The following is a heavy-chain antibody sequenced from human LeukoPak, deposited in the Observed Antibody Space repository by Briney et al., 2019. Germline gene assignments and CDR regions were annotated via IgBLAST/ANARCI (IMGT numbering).Heavy chain of an antibody. CDR1: GFTVSLYY. J-gene: IGHJ4*02. CDR2: IYSGGST. D-gene: IGHD1-26*01. Sequence: PGGSLRLSCAASGFTVSLYYVSWVRQAPGKGLEWVSVIYSGGSTYYADSVKGRFIISRDNSKDTLYLQMNSLRAEDTAVYYCARDGALDYWGQGTLVTVSS. V-gene: IGHV3-53*01. CDR3: ARDGALDY.